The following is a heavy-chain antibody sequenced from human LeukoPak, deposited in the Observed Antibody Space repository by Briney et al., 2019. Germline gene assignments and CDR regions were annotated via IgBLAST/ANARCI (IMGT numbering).Heavy chain of an antibody. Sequence: ASVTLSFTASGYTFTVYYMHWVRQAPGQGLEWMGWINPNSGGTNYAQKFQRRVTMTRDTSISTVYMEVSRLRSDDTAVYYCARDSSYSSSLYYFEYWGQGTLVTVSS. J-gene: IGHJ4*02. V-gene: IGHV1-2*02. CDR1: GYTFTVYY. CDR2: INPNSGGT. D-gene: IGHD6-6*01. CDR3: ARDSSYSSSLYYFEY.